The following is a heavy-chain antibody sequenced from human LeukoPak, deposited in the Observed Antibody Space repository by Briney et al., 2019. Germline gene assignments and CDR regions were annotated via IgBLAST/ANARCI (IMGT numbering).Heavy chain of an antibody. J-gene: IGHJ4*02. CDR1: GFTLSNAW. CDR3: TTDRISMLRGAHPLDY. V-gene: IGHV3-15*01. Sequence: PGGSLRLSCAASGFTLSNAWMSWVRQAPGKGLEWVGRIKSKTDGGTTDYAAPVKGRFTISRDDSKNTLYLQMNSLKTEDTAMYYCTTDRISMLRGAHPLDYWGQGTLVTVSS. D-gene: IGHD3-10*01. CDR2: IKSKTDGGTT.